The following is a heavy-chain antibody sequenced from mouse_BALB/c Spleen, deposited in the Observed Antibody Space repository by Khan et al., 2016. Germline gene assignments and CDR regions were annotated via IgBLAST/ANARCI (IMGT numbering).Heavy chain of an antibody. CDR3: ARDEVTTAFAY. CDR2: IHYSGST. Sequence: EVQLQESGPDLVKPSQSLSLTCTVTGYSITSGYSWHWIRQFPGNKLEWMGYIHYSGSTNYNPSLKSRLSITRDTSKNQFFLQLNSVTTEDTATYDSARDEVTTAFAYWGQETLVTVSA. V-gene: IGHV3-1*02. J-gene: IGHJ3*01. D-gene: IGHD2-2*01. CDR1: GYSITSGYS.